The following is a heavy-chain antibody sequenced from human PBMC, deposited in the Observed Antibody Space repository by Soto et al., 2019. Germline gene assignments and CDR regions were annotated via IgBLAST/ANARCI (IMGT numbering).Heavy chain of an antibody. D-gene: IGHD3-10*01. J-gene: IGHJ6*02. Sequence: EVQLVESGGGLIQPGGSLRLSCAASGFIVRSNYMTWVRQAPGKGLEWVSVIYSSGNIYYPDSVKGRFTTSRDNSQNTFFLQMNSLRAEDTAVYYCARDSGMIRGNYGMDVWGQGTTVIVFS. CDR2: IYSSGNI. CDR1: GFIVRSNY. CDR3: ARDSGMIRGNYGMDV. V-gene: IGHV3-53*01.